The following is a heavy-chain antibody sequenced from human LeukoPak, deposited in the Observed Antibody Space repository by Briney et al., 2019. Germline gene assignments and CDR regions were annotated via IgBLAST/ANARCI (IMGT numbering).Heavy chain of an antibody. J-gene: IGHJ4*02. V-gene: IGHV3-9*01. CDR1: GFTFDDYA. CDR3: ARETPGYGSGLGDFDY. D-gene: IGHD3-10*01. Sequence: GGSLRLSCAASGFTFDDYAMHWVRQAPGKGLEWVSGISWNSGSIGYADSVKGRFTISRDNAKNSLYLQMNSLRAEDTAVYYCARETPGYGSGLGDFDYWGQGTLVTVSS. CDR2: ISWNSGSI.